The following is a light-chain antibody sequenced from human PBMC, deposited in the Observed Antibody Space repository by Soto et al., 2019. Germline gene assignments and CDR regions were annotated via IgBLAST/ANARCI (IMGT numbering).Light chain of an antibody. CDR2: GAS. Sequence: EIVLTQSPGTLSLSPGERAILSCRASQSVSSSYLAWYRQKPGQAPSLLIYGASSRATDIPDRFSGSGSGTDFTLTISRLEPEDFAVYYCQQYGSSGTFGQGTKVDIK. CDR1: QSVSSSY. J-gene: IGKJ1*01. CDR3: QQYGSSGT. V-gene: IGKV3-20*01.